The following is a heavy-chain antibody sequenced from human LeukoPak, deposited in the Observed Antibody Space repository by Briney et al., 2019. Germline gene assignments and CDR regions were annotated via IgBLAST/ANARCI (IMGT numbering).Heavy chain of an antibody. CDR2: ISGSGGST. CDR3: AKDTTYYYDSSGYLLDY. J-gene: IGHJ4*02. V-gene: IGHV3-23*01. CDR1: GFTFSSYA. D-gene: IGHD3-22*01. Sequence: GGSLRLSCAASGFTFSSYAMSWVRQAPGKGLEWVSAISGSGGSTYYADSVKGRFTISRDNSKNTLYLQMNSLRAEDTAVYYCAKDTTYYYDSSGYLLDYWGQGTLVTVSS.